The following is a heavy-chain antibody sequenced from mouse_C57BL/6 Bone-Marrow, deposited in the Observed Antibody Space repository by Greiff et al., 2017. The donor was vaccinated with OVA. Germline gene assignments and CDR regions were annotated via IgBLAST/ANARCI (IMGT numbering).Heavy chain of an antibody. Sequence: QVQLQQPGAELVMPGASVKLSCKASGYTFTSYWMHWVKQRPGQGLEWIGEIDPSDSYTNYNQKFKGKSTLTVDKSSSTAYMQLRSLTSEDSAVYYCAREIITTVVAPGFAYWGQGTLVTVSA. CDR2: IDPSDSYT. CDR3: AREIITTVVAPGFAY. J-gene: IGHJ3*01. D-gene: IGHD1-1*01. CDR1: GYTFTSYW. V-gene: IGHV1-69*01.